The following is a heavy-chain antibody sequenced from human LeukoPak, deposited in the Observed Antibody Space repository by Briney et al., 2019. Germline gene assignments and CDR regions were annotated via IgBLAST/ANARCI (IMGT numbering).Heavy chain of an antibody. J-gene: IGHJ4*02. CDR2: FSASGGST. V-gene: IGHV3-23*01. Sequence: GGSLRLSCATSGFIFSNYAVNWVRQAPGKGLEWVSSFSASGGSTYYADSVKGRFSISRDNSKNIMFLQMNSLRAEDTATYYCVKAPTATVVFFESWGQGSLVIVSS. CDR1: GFIFSNYA. D-gene: IGHD4-23*01. CDR3: VKAPTATVVFFES.